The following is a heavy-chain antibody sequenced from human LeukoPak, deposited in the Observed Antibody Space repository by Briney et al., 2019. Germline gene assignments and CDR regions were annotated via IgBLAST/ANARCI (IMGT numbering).Heavy chain of an antibody. V-gene: IGHV1-18*01. J-gene: IGHJ4*02. CDR3: ARRMNSGSYYPSYYFDY. Sequence: ASVKVSCKASGYTFTNYGFSWVRQAPGQGLEWMGWITTYNGDTNYAQKLQGRVTTTTDTSTSTAYMELRSLGSDDTAVYYCARRMNSGSYYPSYYFDYWGQGTLVTVSS. CDR2: ITTYNGDT. CDR1: GYTFTNYG. D-gene: IGHD3-10*01.